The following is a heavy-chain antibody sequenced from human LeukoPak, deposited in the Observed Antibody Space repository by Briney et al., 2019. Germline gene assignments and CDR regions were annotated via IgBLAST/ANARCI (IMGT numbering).Heavy chain of an antibody. D-gene: IGHD1-14*01. CDR3: AKEQYPGYFDF. J-gene: IGHJ4*02. Sequence: SGESLRLSCAASGFIFSNYGMNWVRQAPGKGLEWVCFIRFDATNKYYADSVKGRFTISRDNSNNTLYLQLNNVRTEDTATYFCAKEQYPGYFDFWGQGTLVTVSA. CDR2: IRFDATNK. V-gene: IGHV3-30*02. CDR1: GFIFSNYG.